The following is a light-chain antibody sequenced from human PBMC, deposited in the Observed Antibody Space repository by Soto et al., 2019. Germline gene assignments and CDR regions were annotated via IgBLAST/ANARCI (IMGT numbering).Light chain of an antibody. CDR3: SSYTTSSTLV. CDR1: TSDIGGYNY. Sequence: QSPLTQPASVSGSPGQSIAISCTGTTSDIGGYNYVSWYQQHPGKAPKVMIYEVSNRPSWISNRFSGSKSGNTASLTISGLQAEDEAHYYCSSYTTSSTLVFGGGTQLTVL. V-gene: IGLV2-14*01. J-gene: IGLJ2*01. CDR2: EVS.